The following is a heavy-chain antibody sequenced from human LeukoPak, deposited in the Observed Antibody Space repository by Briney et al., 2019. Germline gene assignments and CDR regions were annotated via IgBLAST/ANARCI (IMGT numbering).Heavy chain of an antibody. V-gene: IGHV4-59*08. Sequence: ASETLSLTCTVPGGSLNGYYWGWIRQPPGKGLECNGYIHSSEGTAHNASLKSRLTISLDTSKNQFSLTLSSVTAADTAVYYCARHVYGEGMVVWGKGTTVTVSS. CDR3: ARHVYGEGMVV. CDR1: GGSLNGYY. D-gene: IGHD4-17*01. J-gene: IGHJ6*04. CDR2: IHSSEGT.